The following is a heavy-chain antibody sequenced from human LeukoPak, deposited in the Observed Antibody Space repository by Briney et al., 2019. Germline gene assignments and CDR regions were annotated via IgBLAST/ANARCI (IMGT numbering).Heavy chain of an antibody. Sequence: GESLKISCKGSGYSFTSYWIGWVRQMPGKGLEWMGIIYPGDSDTRYSPSFQGQVTISADKSISTAYLQWSSLKASDTAMYYCARGGYCSGGSCYSYYMDVWGKGTTVTISS. V-gene: IGHV5-51*01. J-gene: IGHJ6*03. CDR2: IYPGDSDT. D-gene: IGHD2-15*01. CDR3: ARGGYCSGGSCYSYYMDV. CDR1: GYSFTSYW.